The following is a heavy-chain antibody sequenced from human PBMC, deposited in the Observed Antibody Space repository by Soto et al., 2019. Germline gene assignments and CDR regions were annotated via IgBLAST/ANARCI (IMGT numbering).Heavy chain of an antibody. CDR1: GDSMSSHY. J-gene: IGHJ4*02. Sequence: SETLSLTCTVSGDSMSSHYWNWVRQTPGKGLEWIGCIYFTGSTIYNPSLESRVTMSVDTSKNQFSLRLTSVTAADTAIYYCAIFDGSGYYVRWDYWGRGTLVTVSS. CDR2: IYFTGST. CDR3: AIFDGSGYYVRWDY. V-gene: IGHV4-59*08. D-gene: IGHD3-22*01.